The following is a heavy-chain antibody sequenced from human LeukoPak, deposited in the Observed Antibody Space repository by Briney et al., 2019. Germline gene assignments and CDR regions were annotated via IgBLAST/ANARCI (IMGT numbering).Heavy chain of an antibody. J-gene: IGHJ4*02. CDR1: EFTVTTNY. CDR2: IYGGGST. Sequence: PGGSLRLSCAASEFTVTTNYMSWSPQAPGKGLEWFSVIYGGGSTYYVDSVKGRFTISRDNSKNTLYLQMNSLRAEDSAMYYCVRGSGDSSWYALDYWGQGTLVTVSS. D-gene: IGHD6-13*01. V-gene: IGHV3-53*01. CDR3: VRGSGDSSWYALDY.